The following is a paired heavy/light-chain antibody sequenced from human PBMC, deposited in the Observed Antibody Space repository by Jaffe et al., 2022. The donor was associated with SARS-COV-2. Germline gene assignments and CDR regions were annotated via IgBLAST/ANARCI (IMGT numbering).Light chain of an antibody. CDR1: SSNIGNDY. CDR2: ENN. V-gene: IGLV1-51*02. Sequence: QSVLTQPPSVSAAPGQKVTISCSGSSSNIGNDYVSWYQQLPGTAPKLLIYENNKRPSTIPDRFSGSKSGTSATLGITGLQTGDEADYYCGTWDTTLNAWVFGGGTKLTVV. J-gene: IGLJ3*02. CDR3: GTWDTTLNAWV.
Heavy chain of an antibody. D-gene: IGHD1-26*01. CDR3: ARDRGSIAGAIEYFQD. CDR1: GFTFSSCA. V-gene: IGHV3-30*04. J-gene: IGHJ1*01. Sequence: QVQLVESGGGVVQPGRSLRLSCAASGFTFSSCAMHWVRQAPGKGLEWVAVISYDGSNENYADSVKGRFTISRDNSKNTLYLQVNSLRTEDTAVYYCARDRGSIAGAIEYFQDWGRGTLVIVS. CDR2: ISYDGSNE.